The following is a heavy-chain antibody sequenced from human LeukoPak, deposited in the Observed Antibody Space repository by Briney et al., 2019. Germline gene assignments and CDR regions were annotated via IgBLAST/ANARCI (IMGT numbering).Heavy chain of an antibody. CDR2: IYSDGST. J-gene: IGHJ4*02. Sequence: GGSLRLSCATSGFTVSNKDMTWVRQAPGKGLEWVSVIYSDGSTYYADSVRGRFTISRDNTKNTLYLQMNSLRAEDTAVYYCARVQGSGLFRWYWGQGTLVTVSS. D-gene: IGHD2-15*01. CDR1: GFTVSNKD. CDR3: ARVQGSGLFRWY. V-gene: IGHV3-66*01.